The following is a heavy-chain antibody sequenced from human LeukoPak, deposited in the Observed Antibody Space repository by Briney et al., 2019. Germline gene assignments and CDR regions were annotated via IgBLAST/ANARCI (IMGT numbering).Heavy chain of an antibody. CDR2: IHTSGST. J-gene: IGHJ4*02. CDR3: ARDHGGSDQDY. CDR1: GGSISSHY. Sequence: SETLSLTCTVSGGSISSHYWSWIRQPAGKGLEWIGRIHTSGSTNYNPSLKSRLTMSLDTSKKQFSLKLSSVTAADTAVYYCARDHGGSDQDYWGQGTLVTVSS. V-gene: IGHV4-4*07. D-gene: IGHD5-12*01.